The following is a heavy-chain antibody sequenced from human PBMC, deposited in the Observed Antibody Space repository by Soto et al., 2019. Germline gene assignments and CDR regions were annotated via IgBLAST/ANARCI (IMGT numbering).Heavy chain of an antibody. V-gene: IGHV1-18*04. Sequence: QVALVQSGGEVKKHGASVKVSCKASGYTFTSHGISWVRQAPGQGLEWVGWINPNNDNSVSAQKFQDRVTLTTDTSTSTVYKELWSLTSDDTAFYYCARTPTYSRLGDHWGQGTLVTVAS. CDR2: INPNNDNS. D-gene: IGHD3-22*01. J-gene: IGHJ4*02. CDR3: ARTPTYSRLGDH. CDR1: GYTFTSHG.